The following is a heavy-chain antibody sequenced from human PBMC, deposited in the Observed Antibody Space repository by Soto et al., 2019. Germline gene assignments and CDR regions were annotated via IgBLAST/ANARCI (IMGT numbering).Heavy chain of an antibody. Sequence: GGCLRLSCAASGFKFGDHYMTWIRQAPGKGLEWVSKISGDGTTQYYADSVTGRFTVSRDNTKNSLHLQRNRLRAEDTALYYCAGDTFYYASGFWGQGTLVTVSS. CDR1: GFKFGDHY. V-gene: IGHV3-11*01. J-gene: IGHJ4*02. CDR3: AGDTFYYASGF. CDR2: ISGDGTTQ. D-gene: IGHD3-10*01.